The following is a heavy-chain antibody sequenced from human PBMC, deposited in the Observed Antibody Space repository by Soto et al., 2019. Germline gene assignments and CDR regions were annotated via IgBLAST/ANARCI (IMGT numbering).Heavy chain of an antibody. J-gene: IGHJ6*02. CDR3: AKGVQPSWDIVVVVAAYYYYGMDV. Sequence: GGSLRLSCAASGFTFSSYAMSWVRQAPGKGLEWVSAISGSGGSTYYADSVKGRFTISRDNSKNTLYLQMNSLRAENTAVYYCAKGVQPSWDIVVVVAAYYYYGMDVWGQGTTVTVSS. V-gene: IGHV3-23*01. CDR2: ISGSGGST. CDR1: GFTFSSYA. D-gene: IGHD2-15*01.